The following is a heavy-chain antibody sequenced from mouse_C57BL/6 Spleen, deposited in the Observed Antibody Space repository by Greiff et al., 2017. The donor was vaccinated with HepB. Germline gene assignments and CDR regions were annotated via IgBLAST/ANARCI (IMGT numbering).Heavy chain of an antibody. J-gene: IGHJ2*01. CDR3: TTSNPSYYYGSSYNY. D-gene: IGHD1-1*01. CDR2: IDPEDGDT. Sequence: EVQLQQSGAELVRPGASVKLSCTASGFNIKDYYMHWVKQRPEQGLEWIGRIDPEDGDTEYAPKFQGKATMTADTSSNTAYLQLSSLTSEDTAVYYCTTSNPSYYYGSSYNYWGQGTTLTVSS. V-gene: IGHV14-1*01. CDR1: GFNIKDYY.